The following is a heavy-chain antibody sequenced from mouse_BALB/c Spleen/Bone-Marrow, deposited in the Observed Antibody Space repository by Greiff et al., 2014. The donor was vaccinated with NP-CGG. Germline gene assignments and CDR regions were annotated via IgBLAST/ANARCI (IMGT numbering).Heavy chain of an antibody. J-gene: IGHJ3*01. CDR2: INPSSGFS. Sequence: QVHVKQSGAVLARPGASVKMSCKASGYSFTSYTIHWVKQRPGQGLEWIGYINPSSGFSNYNQRFKDKATLTADKSSNTAYMQRSSQTSEDSAVYYGARAAYYRSRFAYWGQGTLVTVSA. V-gene: IGHV1-4*01. CDR3: ARAAYYRSRFAY. D-gene: IGHD2-14*01. CDR1: GYSFTSYT.